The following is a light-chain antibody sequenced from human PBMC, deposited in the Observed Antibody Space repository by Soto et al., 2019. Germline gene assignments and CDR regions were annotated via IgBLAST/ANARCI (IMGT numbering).Light chain of an antibody. CDR3: QQYNNWPPWT. Sequence: EIVMTQSTATLSVSPGERATLSCRASQSVSRNLAWYQQKPGQAPRLLIYGTSTRATGIPARFSGSGSGTEFTLTISSLQSEDFAVYYCQQYNNWPPWTFGQGTK. J-gene: IGKJ1*01. CDR1: QSVSRN. CDR2: GTS. V-gene: IGKV3-15*01.